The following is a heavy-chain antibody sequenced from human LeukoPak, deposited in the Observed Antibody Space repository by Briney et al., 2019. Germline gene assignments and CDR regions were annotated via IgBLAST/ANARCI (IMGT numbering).Heavy chain of an antibody. V-gene: IGHV3-30*02. CDR2: IRYDGVIQ. CDR1: GFTLSNFG. Sequence: PGGSLRLSCAASGFTLSNFGMHWVRQAPGKGLEWVAFIRYDGVIQFYADSVKGRFTISRDDSKNMLFLHMNTLRAEDTAVYYCAKDRAWKFYFDSWGQGTLVTVSS. CDR3: AKDRAWKFYFDS. J-gene: IGHJ4*02. D-gene: IGHD1-1*01.